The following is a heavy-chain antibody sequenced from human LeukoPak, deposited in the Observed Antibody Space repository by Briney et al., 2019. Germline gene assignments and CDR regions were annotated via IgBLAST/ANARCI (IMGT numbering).Heavy chain of an antibody. CDR1: GGSISSHY. V-gene: IGHV4-59*11. D-gene: IGHD6-19*01. Sequence: SETLSLTCTVSGGSISSHYWSWIRQPPGEGLEWIAYIYYSGTTNYNPSLKGRVTISVDTSKNQFSLEVNSVTAADPAVYYCARGAGWYEYWGQGTLVTVSS. J-gene: IGHJ4*02. CDR3: ARGAGWYEY. CDR2: IYYSGTT.